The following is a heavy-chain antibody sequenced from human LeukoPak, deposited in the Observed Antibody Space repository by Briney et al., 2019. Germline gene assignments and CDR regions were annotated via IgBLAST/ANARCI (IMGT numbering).Heavy chain of an antibody. J-gene: IGHJ4*02. Sequence: ASVKVSCKASGYTFTSCAMHWVRQAPGQRLEWMGWINAGNGNTKYSQKFQGRVTITRDTSASTAYMELSSLRSEDTAVYYCARDRSSGWSRLDYWGQGTLVTVSS. D-gene: IGHD6-19*01. CDR3: ARDRSSGWSRLDY. CDR1: GYTFTSCA. CDR2: INAGNGNT. V-gene: IGHV1-3*01.